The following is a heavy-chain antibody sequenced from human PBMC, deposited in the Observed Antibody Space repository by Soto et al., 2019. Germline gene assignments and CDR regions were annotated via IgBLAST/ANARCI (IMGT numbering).Heavy chain of an antibody. CDR1: GYTCTVHA. CDR3: ARGFYGSAVY. D-gene: IGHD3-10*01. V-gene: IGHV1-3*01. CDR2: ISGGDAKI. Sequence: APVKDSGKASGYTCTVHAIHWVRQDPGQRLEWMGWISGGDAKIEYSQSFQGRVTLTRDTSTTTVYMELKTLTSEDPAVYYCARGFYGSAVYWGQGTLVTVST. J-gene: IGHJ4*02.